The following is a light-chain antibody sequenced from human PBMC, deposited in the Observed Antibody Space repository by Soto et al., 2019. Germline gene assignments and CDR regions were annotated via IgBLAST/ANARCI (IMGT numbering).Light chain of an antibody. CDR1: QTISSW. CDR3: QHYNSYSEA. CDR2: KAS. J-gene: IGKJ1*01. Sequence: DIQMTQSPSTLSGSVGDRVTITCRASQTISSWLAWYQQKPGKAPKLLIYKASTLKSGGPSRFSGSGSGTDFTLTISSLQPDDFATYYCQHYNSYSEAFGQGTKVDTK. V-gene: IGKV1-5*03.